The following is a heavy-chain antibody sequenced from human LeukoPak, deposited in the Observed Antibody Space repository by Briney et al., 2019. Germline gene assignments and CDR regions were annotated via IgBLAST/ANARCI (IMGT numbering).Heavy chain of an antibody. J-gene: IGHJ4*02. CDR1: GGSISSGTYY. CDR2: IYSTGRV. V-gene: IGHV4-61*02. Sequence: PSETLSLTCTVSGGSISSGTYYWSWIRQPAGKGLEWIGRIYSTGRVNYNPSLKSRVTMLLDTSKNHISLKLTSVTAADMAIYFCARASETAMVTLWGQGTLVTVSS. CDR3: ARASETAMVTL. D-gene: IGHD5-18*01.